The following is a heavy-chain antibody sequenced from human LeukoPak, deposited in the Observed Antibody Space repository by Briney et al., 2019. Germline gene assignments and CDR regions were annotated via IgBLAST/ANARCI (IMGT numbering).Heavy chain of an antibody. CDR3: ARRDYDILTGYFGSFDI. J-gene: IGHJ3*02. D-gene: IGHD3-9*01. Sequence: GESLKISCKGSGYSFTSYWIGWVRQMPGKGLERMGIIYPGDSATRYSPSFQVQVTISTDTSISTAYLQWSSLKASDTSIFYWARRDYDILTGYFGSFDIWGQGTMVTVSS. CDR1: GYSFTSYW. CDR2: IYPGDSAT. V-gene: IGHV5-51*01.